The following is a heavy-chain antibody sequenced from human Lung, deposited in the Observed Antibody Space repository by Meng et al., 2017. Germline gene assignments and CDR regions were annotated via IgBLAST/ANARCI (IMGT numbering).Heavy chain of an antibody. CDR1: DYTFTGYG. Sequence: QVHPVQTGAEVKKPWAPVKVFFKSSDYTFTGYGVSWVRQAPGQGLEWMAWLGAHDGDRSHAPRFQGRATVTADRLTATSFMELRNLRYDDTAVYYCARGTPGRSYSDFWGQGTLVTVSS. D-gene: IGHD3-10*01. V-gene: IGHV1-18*04. J-gene: IGHJ4*02. CDR3: ARGTPGRSYSDF. CDR2: LGAHDGDR.